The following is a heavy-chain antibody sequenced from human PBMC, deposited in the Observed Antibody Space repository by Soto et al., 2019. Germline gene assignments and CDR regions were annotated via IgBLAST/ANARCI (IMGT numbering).Heavy chain of an antibody. CDR3: AINYYDTEAS. Sequence: QVQLVQSGADVKKPGSSVKFSCKASGVTFPSYTISWVRQAPGQGLEWMGRIIPILGVTNYAPKFQGRVTITADKSTSTAYIELSSLRSEDTAMYSCAINYYDTEASWGQGTMVTVSS. CDR2: IIPILGVT. V-gene: IGHV1-69*02. J-gene: IGHJ3*01. CDR1: GVTFPSYT. D-gene: IGHD3-22*01.